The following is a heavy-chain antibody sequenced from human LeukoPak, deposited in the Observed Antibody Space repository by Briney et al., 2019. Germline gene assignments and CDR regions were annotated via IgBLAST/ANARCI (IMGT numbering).Heavy chain of an antibody. CDR3: AKLNDFWSGYSDY. D-gene: IGHD3-3*01. J-gene: IGHJ4*02. CDR2: ISGSGGST. V-gene: IGHV3-23*01. Sequence: PGGSLRLFCAASGFTFSSYAMSWVRQAPGKGLEWVSAISGSGGSTYYADSVKGRFTISRDNSKNTLYLQMNSLRAEDTAVYYCAKLNDFWSGYSDYWGQGTLVTVSS. CDR1: GFTFSSYA.